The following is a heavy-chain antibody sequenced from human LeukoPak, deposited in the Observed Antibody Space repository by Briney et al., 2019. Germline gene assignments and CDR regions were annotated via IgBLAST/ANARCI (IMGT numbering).Heavy chain of an antibody. CDR1: GFTFSSYA. CDR2: ISSGSGTI. D-gene: IGHD6-13*01. V-gene: IGHV3-48*04. CDR3: ARDSGYSSSGDY. J-gene: IGHJ4*02. Sequence: PGGSLRLSCAASGFTFSSYAMSWVRQAPGKGLEWVSYISSGSGTIYYADSVKGRFTISRDNAKNSLYLQMNSLRAEDTAVYYCARDSGYSSSGDYWGQGTLVTVSS.